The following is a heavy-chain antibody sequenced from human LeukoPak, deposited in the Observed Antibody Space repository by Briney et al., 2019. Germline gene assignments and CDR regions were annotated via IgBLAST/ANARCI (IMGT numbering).Heavy chain of an antibody. D-gene: IGHD6-13*01. J-gene: IGHJ4*02. V-gene: IGHV3-23*01. Sequence: GGSLRLSCAASGFTFSSYAMSWVRQAPGKGLEWVSAISGSGDSTYYGDSVKGRFTISRDNSKNTLYLQMSSLRAEDTAVYYCAKTRPLDSSSWSHGDYWGQGTLVTVSS. CDR1: GFTFSSYA. CDR3: AKTRPLDSSSWSHGDY. CDR2: ISGSGDST.